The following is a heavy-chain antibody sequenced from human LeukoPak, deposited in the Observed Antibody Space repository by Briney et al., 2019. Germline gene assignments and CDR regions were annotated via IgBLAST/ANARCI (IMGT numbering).Heavy chain of an antibody. Sequence: PSETLSLTCTVSGDSINNYHWSWMRQPAGKGLEWIGHIFVSGSTHYNPSLKSRVTMSVDSSKNQLSLKLNSVTAADTAVYYCARCLTRTYYYYFMDVWGKGTTVTVSS. CDR1: GDSINNYH. V-gene: IGHV4-4*07. CDR2: IFVSGST. J-gene: IGHJ6*03. CDR3: ARCLTRTYYYYFMDV. D-gene: IGHD3-9*01.